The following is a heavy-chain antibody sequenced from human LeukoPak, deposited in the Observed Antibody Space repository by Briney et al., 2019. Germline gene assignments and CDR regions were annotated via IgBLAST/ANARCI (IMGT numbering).Heavy chain of an antibody. CDR3: AGTRSILRGLNMNSLYYNYYKDV. J-gene: IGHJ6*03. V-gene: IGHV4-34*01. Sequence: KPSETLSLTCTVSGGSISSYYWSWIRQPPGKGLEWIGEINHVGSASYNPSLWSRVTVSGDTSKNQFSLNLRFVTAADTGVYYCAGTRSILRGLNMNSLYYNYYKDVWGKGTTVTIAS. CDR1: GGSISSYY. D-gene: IGHD3-10*01. CDR2: INHVGSA.